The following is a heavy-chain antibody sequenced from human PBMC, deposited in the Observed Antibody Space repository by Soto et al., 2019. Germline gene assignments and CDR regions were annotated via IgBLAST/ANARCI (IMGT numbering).Heavy chain of an antibody. D-gene: IGHD6-25*01. CDR3: ATAARGYYYYYYCMDV. V-gene: IGHV1-24*01. CDR2: FDPEDGET. Sequence: GASVKVSCKVSGYTLTELSMHWVRQAPGKGLEWMGGFDPEDGETIYAQKFQGRVTMTEDTSPATAYMELSSLRSEDTAAYYRATAARGYYYYYYCMDVCDQGHTVAVAS. J-gene: IGHJ6*02. CDR1: GYTLTELS.